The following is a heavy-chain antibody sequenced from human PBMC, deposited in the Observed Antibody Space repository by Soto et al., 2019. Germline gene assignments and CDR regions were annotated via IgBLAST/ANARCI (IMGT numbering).Heavy chain of an antibody. CDR1: GFLFTAYA. CDR2: ISGGGGNR. D-gene: IGHD2-2*01. CDR3: AKDRAFCTGTNCQYWYLDR. Sequence: GGSLRLSCASSGFLFTAYAMTLVRPAPGKGLEWLSDISGGGGNRYYADSVRGRFTISRDDSKNILYLEMSSLRVDDTAMYYCAKDRAFCTGTNCQYWYLDRWGHGNLVTFS. J-gene: IGHJ2*01. V-gene: IGHV3-23*01.